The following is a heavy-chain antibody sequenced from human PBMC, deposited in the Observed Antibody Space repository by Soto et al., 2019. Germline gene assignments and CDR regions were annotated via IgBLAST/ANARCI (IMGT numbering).Heavy chain of an antibody. V-gene: IGHV1-18*04. Sequence: ASVKVSCKASGYTFTSYGISWVRQAPGQGLEWMGWISAYSGNTNYAQKLQGRVTMTTDTSTSTAYMELRSLRSDDTAVYYCARALSSCTNGVCYPDYWGQGTLVTVTS. CDR3: ARALSSCTNGVCYPDY. J-gene: IGHJ4*02. D-gene: IGHD2-8*01. CDR1: GYTFTSYG. CDR2: ISAYSGNT.